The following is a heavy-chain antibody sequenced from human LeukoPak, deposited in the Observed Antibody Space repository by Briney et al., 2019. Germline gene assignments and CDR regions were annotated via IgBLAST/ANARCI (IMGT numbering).Heavy chain of an antibody. Sequence: GASVKVYCKASGYTFTSYYMHWVRQAPGQGLEWMGIINPSGGSTSYAQKFQGRVTMTRDMSTSTVYMELSSLRSEDTAVYYCARGGYCSSTSCYSGTPFIFDYWGQGTLDTVSS. J-gene: IGHJ4*02. D-gene: IGHD2-2*01. CDR2: INPSGGST. V-gene: IGHV1-46*01. CDR3: ARGGYCSSTSCYSGTPFIFDY. CDR1: GYTFTSYY.